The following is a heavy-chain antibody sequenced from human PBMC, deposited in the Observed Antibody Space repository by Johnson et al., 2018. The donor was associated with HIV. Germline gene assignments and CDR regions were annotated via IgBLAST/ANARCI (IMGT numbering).Heavy chain of an antibody. CDR2: IWYDGSNK. CDR3: ARVARHDGWWFDAFDI. Sequence: QVQLVESGGGVVQPGRSLRLSCAASGFTFSSYGMHWVRQAPGKGLEWVAVIWYDGSNKYYADYVKGRFTISRDNSKNTLYLQMNSLRAEDTAVYYCARVARHDGWWFDAFDIWGQGTMVTVSS. J-gene: IGHJ3*02. D-gene: IGHD2-15*01. V-gene: IGHV3-33*01. CDR1: GFTFSSYG.